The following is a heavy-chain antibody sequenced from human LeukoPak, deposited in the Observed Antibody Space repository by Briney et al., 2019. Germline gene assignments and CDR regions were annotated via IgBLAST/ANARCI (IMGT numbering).Heavy chain of an antibody. J-gene: IGHJ3*02. CDR1: KDTFADQY. D-gene: IGHD1-1*01. CDR3: TRGPSNGAFDI. Sequence: ASVKVSCKAYKDTFADQYMHWVRQFPGQGLEWMGWINPYSGGTAYAQKFQGRVTMTRDTSTNTFYMEVTRLTSDDTALYYCTRGPSNGAFDIWGQGTSVSVSS. CDR2: INPYSGGT. V-gene: IGHV1-2*02.